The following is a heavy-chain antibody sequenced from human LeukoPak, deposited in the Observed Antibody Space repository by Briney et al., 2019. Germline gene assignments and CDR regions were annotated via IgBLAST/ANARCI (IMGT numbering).Heavy chain of an antibody. D-gene: IGHD6-13*01. CDR3: VLIAAAGDY. J-gene: IGHJ4*02. V-gene: IGHV3-23*01. CDR1: GFTVSSYG. Sequence: PGGTLRLSCAASGFTVSSYGMSWVRQAPGKGLEWVSAISGSGGSTYYADSVKGRFTISRDNSKNTLYLQMNSLRAEDTAVYYCVLIAAAGDYWGQGTLVTVSS. CDR2: ISGSGGST.